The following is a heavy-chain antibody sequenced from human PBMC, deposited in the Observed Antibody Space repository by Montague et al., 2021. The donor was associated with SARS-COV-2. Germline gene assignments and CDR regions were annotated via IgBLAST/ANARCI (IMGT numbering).Heavy chain of an antibody. D-gene: IGHD3-22*01. V-gene: IGHV3-7*03. CDR1: GFTFSTFW. J-gene: IGHJ4*02. Sequence: SLRLSCAASGFTFSTFWMTWVRQVPGNGLEWVANIKQDGSEKYYVDSVKGRFTISRDNAKNPLYLQLDSLRAEDTAVYYCARGYDSSGYQYWGQGTLVTVSS. CDR2: IKQDGSEK. CDR3: ARGYDSSGYQY.